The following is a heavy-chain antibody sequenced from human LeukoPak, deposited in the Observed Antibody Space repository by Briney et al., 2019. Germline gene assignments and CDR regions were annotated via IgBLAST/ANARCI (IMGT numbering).Heavy chain of an antibody. D-gene: IGHD3-10*01. J-gene: IGHJ5*02. CDR2: INHSGST. V-gene: IGHV4-34*01. CDR1: GGSISSYY. CDR3: ARVRRRYYGSGSYYDNNWFDP. Sequence: DPSETLSLTCTVSGGSISSYYWSWIRQPPGKGLEWIGEINHSGSTNYNPSLKSRVTISVDTSKNQFSLKLSSVTAADTAVYYCARVRRRYYGSGSYYDNNWFDPWGQGTLVTVSS.